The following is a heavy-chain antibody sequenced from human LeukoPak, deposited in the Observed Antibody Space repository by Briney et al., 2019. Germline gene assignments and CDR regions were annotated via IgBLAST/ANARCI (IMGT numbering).Heavy chain of an antibody. D-gene: IGHD2-8*01. CDR1: GYTFTSYD. CDR2: MNPNSGNT. CDR3: AREGHCTNGVCYTNAFDI. J-gene: IGHJ3*02. Sequence: GASVKVSCKASGYTFTSYDINWVRQATGQGLEWMGWMNPNSGNTGYAQKFQGRVTITRNTSMSTAYMELSSLRSEDTAVYYCAREGHCTNGVCYTNAFDIWGQGTMVTVSS. V-gene: IGHV1-8*03.